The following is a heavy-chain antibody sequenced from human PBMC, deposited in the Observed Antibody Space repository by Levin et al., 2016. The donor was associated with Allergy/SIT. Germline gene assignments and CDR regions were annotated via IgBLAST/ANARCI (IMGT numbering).Heavy chain of an antibody. J-gene: IGHJ4*02. D-gene: IGHD6-19*01. Sequence: GSLRLSCTVSGGSISSSSYYWGWIRQPPGKGLEWIGSIYYSGSTYYNPSLKSRVTISVDTSKNQFSLKLSSVTAADTAVYYCARRPLGIAVAGNEFWNWGQGTLVTVSS. CDR3: ARRPLGIAVAGNEFWN. CDR1: GGSISSSSYY. V-gene: IGHV4-39*01. CDR2: IYYSGST.